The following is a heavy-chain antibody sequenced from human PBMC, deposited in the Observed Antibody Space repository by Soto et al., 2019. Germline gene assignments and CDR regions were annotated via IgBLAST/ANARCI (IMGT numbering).Heavy chain of an antibody. D-gene: IGHD2-15*01. J-gene: IGHJ4*02. V-gene: IGHV4-31*03. CDR1: GGSISSGGYY. CDR3: ARLCSGGSCYGSDY. CDR2: IYYSGST. Sequence: QVQLQESGPGLVKPSQTLSLTCTVSGGSISSGGYYWSWIRQHPGKGREWIGYIYYSGSTYYNPSLKSRVTISVDTSKNQFSLKLSSVTAADTAVYYCARLCSGGSCYGSDYWGQGTLVTVSS.